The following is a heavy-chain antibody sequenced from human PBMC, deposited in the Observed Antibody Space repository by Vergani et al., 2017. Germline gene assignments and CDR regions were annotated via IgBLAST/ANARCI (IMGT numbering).Heavy chain of an antibody. D-gene: IGHD6-13*01. CDR1: GFTFSSYG. V-gene: IGHV3-33*01. Sequence: QVQLVESGGGVVQPGRSLRLSCAASGFTFSSYGMHWVRQAPGKGLEWVAVIWYDGSNKYYADSVKGRFTISRDNSKNTLYLQMNSLRAEDTAVYYCARDAYRAAAGTENWFDPWGQGTLVTVSS. CDR3: ARDAYRAAAGTENWFDP. J-gene: IGHJ5*02. CDR2: IWYDGSNK.